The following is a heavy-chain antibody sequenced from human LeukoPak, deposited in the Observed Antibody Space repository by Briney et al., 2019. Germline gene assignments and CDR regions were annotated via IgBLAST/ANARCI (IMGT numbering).Heavy chain of an antibody. CDR3: ARNSGSASAPDY. V-gene: IGHV1-18*01. D-gene: IGHD1-26*01. Sequence: ASLKVSCKASGYTFTSYGISWVRQVPGQGLEWMGWISTYNGSTNYTRKLQGRVTMTTDTSTSTAYMELRSLRSDDTAVFYCARNSGSASAPDYWGQGTLVTVSS. CDR1: GYTFTSYG. J-gene: IGHJ4*02. CDR2: ISTYNGST.